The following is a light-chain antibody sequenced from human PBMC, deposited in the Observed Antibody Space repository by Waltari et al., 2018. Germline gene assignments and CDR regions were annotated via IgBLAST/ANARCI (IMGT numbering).Light chain of an antibody. CDR3: QHYVRLPAT. Sequence: EIVLTQSPGPLSLSPGERATLSCRASQSVRGSLAWYQQKAGQAPRLLIYGASSRATGIPDRFSGSGFGTDFSLTISRLEPEDFAVYYCQHYVRLPATFGQGTKVEI. V-gene: IGKV3-20*01. CDR2: GAS. CDR1: QSVRGS. J-gene: IGKJ1*01.